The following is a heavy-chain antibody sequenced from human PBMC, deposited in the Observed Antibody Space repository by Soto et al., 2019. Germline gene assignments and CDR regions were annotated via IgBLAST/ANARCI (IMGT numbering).Heavy chain of an antibody. V-gene: IGHV4-30-4*01. J-gene: IGHJ6*04. CDR2: IYYSGST. CDR1: GGSISSGDYY. CDR3: ARVSYYYYGMDV. Sequence: QVQLRESGPGLVKPSQTLSLTCTVSGGSISSGDYYWSWIRQPPGKGLEWIGYIYYSGSTYYNPALKSRVTSSVDTSKNQFSLKLSSVTAADTAVYYCARVSYYYYGMDVWGKGTTVTVSS.